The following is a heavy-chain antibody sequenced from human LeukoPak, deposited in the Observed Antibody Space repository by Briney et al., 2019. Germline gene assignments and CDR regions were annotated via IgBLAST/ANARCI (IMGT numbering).Heavy chain of an antibody. V-gene: IGHV3-15*01. CDR3: TTDQPAYYSGSFLGVFDF. Sequence: GGSLRLSCAASGFTFSNAWMSWVRQAPGKGLEWVGRIKSKNDGGTTDYAAPVKGRFTISRDDSKNTLYLQMNSLKTEDTAVYYCTTDQPAYYSGSFLGVFDFWGQGTLVTVSS. CDR2: IKSKNDGGTT. J-gene: IGHJ4*02. CDR1: GFTFSNAW. D-gene: IGHD1-26*01.